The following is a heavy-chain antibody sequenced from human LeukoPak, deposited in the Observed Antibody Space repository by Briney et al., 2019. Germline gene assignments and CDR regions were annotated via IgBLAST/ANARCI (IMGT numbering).Heavy chain of an antibody. CDR3: AKGYCSSTSCYSRFDY. CDR2: ISGSGGST. V-gene: IGHV3-23*01. CDR1: GFTFSSYA. Sequence: GGSLRLSCAASGFTFSSYAMSWVRQAPGKGLEWVSAISGSGGSTYYADSVKGRFTISRDNSKNTLYLQMNSLRAEDTAVYYCAKGYCSSTSCYSRFDYWGQETLVTVSS. D-gene: IGHD2-2*02. J-gene: IGHJ4*02.